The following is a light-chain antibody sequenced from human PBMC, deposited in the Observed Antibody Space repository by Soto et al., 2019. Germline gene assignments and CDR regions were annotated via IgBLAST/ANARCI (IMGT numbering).Light chain of an antibody. CDR1: SNDVGKYNL. V-gene: IGLV2-23*02. CDR3: CSYAGATTFYV. J-gene: IGLJ1*01. CDR2: DVT. Sequence: QSVLTQPASVSGSPGQSITISCTGTSNDVGKYNLVSWYQHHPGKAPKLIIYDVTQWPSGASNRFSGSKSGNTASLTILGLQADDEADYYCCSYAGATTFYVFGTGTKVTVL.